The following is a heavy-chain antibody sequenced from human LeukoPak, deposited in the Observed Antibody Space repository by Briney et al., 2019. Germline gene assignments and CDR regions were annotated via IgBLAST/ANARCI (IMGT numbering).Heavy chain of an antibody. V-gene: IGHV3-30*02. J-gene: IGHJ5*02. CDR3: AGSSSGWYGEIWFDP. Sequence: PGGSLRLSCAASGFTFSSHGMHWVRQAPGKGLEWVAFIRYDGSNKYYADSVKGRFTISRDNSKNTLYLQMNSLRAEDTAVYYCAGSSSGWYGEIWFDPWGQGTLVTVSS. CDR1: GFTFSSHG. D-gene: IGHD6-19*01. CDR2: IRYDGSNK.